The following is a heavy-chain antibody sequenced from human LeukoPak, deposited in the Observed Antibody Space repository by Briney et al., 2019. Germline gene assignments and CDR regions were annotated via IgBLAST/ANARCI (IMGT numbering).Heavy chain of an antibody. CDR3: ARDNPDSSRTYYYDSSGYYHGYYFDY. Sequence: GGSLRLSCAASGFTFSSYWMHWVRQAPGKGLVWVSRINSDGSSTSYADSVKGRFTISRDNAKNTLYLQMNSLRAEDTAVYYCARDNPDSSRTYYYDSSGYYHGYYFDYWGQGTLVTVSS. CDR2: INSDGSST. D-gene: IGHD3-22*01. V-gene: IGHV3-74*01. CDR1: GFTFSSYW. J-gene: IGHJ4*02.